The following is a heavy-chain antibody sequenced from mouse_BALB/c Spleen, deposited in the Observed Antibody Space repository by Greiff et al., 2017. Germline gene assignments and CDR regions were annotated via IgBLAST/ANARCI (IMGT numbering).Heavy chain of an antibody. D-gene: IGHD1-1*01. CDR2: IRNKANGYTT. V-gene: IGHV7-3*02. CDR1: GFTFTDYY. J-gene: IGHJ2*01. Sequence: EVKLMESGGGLVQPGGSLRLSCATSGFTFTDYYMSWVRQPPGKALEWLGFIRNKANGYTTEYSASVKGRFTISRDNSQSILYLQMNTLRAEDSATYYCARAYYAYFDYWGQGTTLRVSS. CDR3: ARAYYAYFDY.